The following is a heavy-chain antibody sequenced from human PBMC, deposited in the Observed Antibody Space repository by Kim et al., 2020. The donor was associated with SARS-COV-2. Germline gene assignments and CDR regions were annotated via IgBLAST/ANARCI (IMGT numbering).Heavy chain of an antibody. V-gene: IGHV4-4*07. Sequence: SETLSLTWTVSGGSISSDYWSWIRQPAGKGLEWIGRIYTSGSINYNPSLKSRVTMSGDTSKNQFSLKLSSVTAADTAVYFCARSLGGGLYGMDVWGQGTTVTVSS. CDR2: IYTSGSI. D-gene: IGHD3-16*01. CDR3: ARSLGGGLYGMDV. J-gene: IGHJ6*02. CDR1: GGSISSDY.